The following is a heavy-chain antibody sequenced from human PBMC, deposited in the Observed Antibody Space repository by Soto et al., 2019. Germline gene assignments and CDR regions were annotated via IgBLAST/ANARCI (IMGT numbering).Heavy chain of an antibody. CDR1: GGTFSSYT. Sequence: QVQLVQSGAEVKKPGSSVKVSCKASGGTFSSYTISWVRQAPGQGLEWMGRIIPILGIANYAQKFQGRVTITADKSTSTGYMELSSLRSEDTAVYYCAAGGAGRSSGYYSLDYWGQGTLVTVSS. V-gene: IGHV1-69*02. CDR2: IIPILGIA. D-gene: IGHD3-22*01. J-gene: IGHJ4*02. CDR3: AAGGAGRSSGYYSLDY.